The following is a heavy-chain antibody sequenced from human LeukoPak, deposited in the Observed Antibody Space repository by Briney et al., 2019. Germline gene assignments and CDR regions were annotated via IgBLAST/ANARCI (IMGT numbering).Heavy chain of an antibody. Sequence: AASVKVSSKASGYTFTSYYMHWVRQAPGQGLEGMGIINPSGGSTIYAQKFQGRVTMTRDTSTSTVYMELSSLRSEDTAVYYCARNFAPFRTTAPRGTVFDYWGQGTLVTVSS. CDR2: INPSGGST. J-gene: IGHJ4*02. CDR1: GYTFTSYY. D-gene: IGHD2/OR15-2a*01. V-gene: IGHV1-46*01. CDR3: ARNFAPFRTTAPRGTVFDY.